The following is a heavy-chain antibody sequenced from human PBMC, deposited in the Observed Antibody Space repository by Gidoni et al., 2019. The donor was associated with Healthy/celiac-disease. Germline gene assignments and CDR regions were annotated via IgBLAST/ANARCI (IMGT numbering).Heavy chain of an antibody. Sequence: EVQLVESGGGVVQPGGSLGLSCSAPGFPFGHYSMNWVRQAPGKGLEWVSYISSSSSTIYYADSVKGRFTISRDNAKNSLYLQMNSLRAEDTAVYYCARDSSISSGWYEDWFDPWGQGTLVTVSS. CDR1: GFPFGHYS. CDR3: ARDSSISSGWYEDWFDP. CDR2: ISSSSSTI. V-gene: IGHV3-48*01. D-gene: IGHD6-19*01. J-gene: IGHJ5*02.